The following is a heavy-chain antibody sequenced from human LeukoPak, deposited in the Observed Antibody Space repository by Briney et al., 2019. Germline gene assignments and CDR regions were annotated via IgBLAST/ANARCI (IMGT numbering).Heavy chain of an antibody. CDR2: IWYDGSNK. J-gene: IGHJ6*04. V-gene: IGHV3-33*01. Sequence: GGSLRLSCAASGFTFSSYGMHWVRQAPGKGLEWVAVIWYDGSNKYYADSVKGRFTISRDNSKNTLYPQMNSLRAEDTSVYYCARHIVVVPAATSGMDVWGKGTTVTVSS. CDR1: GFTFSSYG. D-gene: IGHD2-2*01. CDR3: ARHIVVVPAATSGMDV.